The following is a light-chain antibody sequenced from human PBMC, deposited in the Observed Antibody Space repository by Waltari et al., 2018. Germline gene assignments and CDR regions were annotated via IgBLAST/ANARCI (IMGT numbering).Light chain of an antibody. J-gene: IGKJ1*01. CDR3: QKYDSALWA. Sequence: DIQLTQSPSTLSASVGDTVTITCRASHTIYSWLAWYQQKPGTAPKLLIYMASTLESGVPSRFSGSGSGTEFTLTISGLQPDDFGTYYCQKYDSALWAFGQGTKVEIK. CDR1: HTIYSW. V-gene: IGKV1-5*03. CDR2: MAS.